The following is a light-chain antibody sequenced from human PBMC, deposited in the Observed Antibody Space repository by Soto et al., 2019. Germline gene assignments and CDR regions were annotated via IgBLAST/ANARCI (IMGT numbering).Light chain of an antibody. CDR2: DVD. V-gene: IGLV2-14*01. CDR3: SSYTSTSTVV. Sequence: QSVLTQPASVSGSPGQSITISCTGTSSDVGGYNYVSWYQQHPDKAPKLMIYDVDNRPSGVSNRFSGSRSGNTASLTISGLQAEDEADYYCSSYTSTSTVVFGGGTKLTDL. J-gene: IGLJ2*01. CDR1: SSDVGGYNY.